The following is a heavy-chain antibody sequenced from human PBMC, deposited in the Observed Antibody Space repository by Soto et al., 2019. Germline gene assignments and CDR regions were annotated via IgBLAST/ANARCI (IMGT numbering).Heavy chain of an antibody. J-gene: IGHJ3*01. CDR2: MSNNGITQ. D-gene: IGHD1-1*01. Sequence: LRLSCAVSGFSFRTSVIHWVRQAPGKGLEWVAVMSNNGITQFYANSVKGRFSVSRDNPKSTTYLQMDSLRTEDTALYYCARRYCRAERCNGNDGFDVWGQGTMVTVSS. CDR1: GFSFRTSV. V-gene: IGHV3-30*04. CDR3: ARRYCRAERCNGNDGFDV.